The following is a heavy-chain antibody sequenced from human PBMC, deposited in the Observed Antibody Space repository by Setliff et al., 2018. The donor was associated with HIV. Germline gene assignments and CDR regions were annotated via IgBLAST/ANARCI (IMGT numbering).Heavy chain of an antibody. V-gene: IGHV3-7*05. Sequence: GSLRLSCAASGFTFSTYWMSWVRQAPGKGLEWVANIKQDGSEKNYMDSVKGRFTISRDNAKNSLYLQMNSLRAEDTAVYYCAKSSNWNDLDDYWGQGTLVTVSS. J-gene: IGHJ4*02. CDR2: IKQDGSEK. D-gene: IGHD1-20*01. CDR1: GFTFSTYW. CDR3: AKSSNWNDLDDY.